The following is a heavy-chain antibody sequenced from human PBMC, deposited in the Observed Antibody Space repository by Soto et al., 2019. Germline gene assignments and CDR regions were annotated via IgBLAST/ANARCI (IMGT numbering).Heavy chain of an antibody. CDR2: IKQDGSEK. D-gene: IGHD6-19*01. Sequence: PRGSLRLSCAASGFTFSSYWMSWVRQALGKGLEWVANIKQDGSEKYYVDSVKGRFTISRDNAKNSLYLQMKSLRAEDTAVHYCARDKTDISGCYSDPWFDPWGQGTVVTVSS. V-gene: IGHV3-7*01. CDR1: GFTFSSYW. J-gene: IGHJ5*02. CDR3: ARDKTDISGCYSDPWFDP.